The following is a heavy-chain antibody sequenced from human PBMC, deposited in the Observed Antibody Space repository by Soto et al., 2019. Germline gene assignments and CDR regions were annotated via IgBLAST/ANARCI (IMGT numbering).Heavy chain of an antibody. J-gene: IGHJ3*01. D-gene: IGHD6-19*01. V-gene: IGHV3-23*01. CDR2: ISGSGGST. CDR3: XXXXXXSXXWXGAF. CDR1: GFTFSSYA. Sequence: EVQLLESGGGLVQPGGSLRLSCAASGFTFSSYAMSWVRQAPGKGLEWVSAISGSGGSTYYADSVKGRFTISRDNSKXXXXXXXXXXXXXXXXXXXXXXXXXXSXXWXGAF.